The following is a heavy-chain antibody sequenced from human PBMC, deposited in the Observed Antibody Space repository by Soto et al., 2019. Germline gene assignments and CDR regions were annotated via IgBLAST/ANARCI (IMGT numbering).Heavy chain of an antibody. CDR3: ATGLLRYYAY. Sequence: SETLSLTCSVSGGSISSASYYWGWIRQPPGKGLEWIGSIYYSGTASYNPSLKSRVTISVDTSKDQFSLNLNSVTAADTAVYYCATGLLRYYAYWGHGTLVTVSS. CDR1: GGSISSASYY. J-gene: IGHJ4*01. CDR2: IYYSGTA. D-gene: IGHD3-9*01. V-gene: IGHV4-39*01.